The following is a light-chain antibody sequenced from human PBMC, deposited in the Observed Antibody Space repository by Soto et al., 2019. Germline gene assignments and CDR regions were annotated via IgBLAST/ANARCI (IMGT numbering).Light chain of an antibody. CDR3: ATCYDSLGAYV. CDR2: RNN. J-gene: IGLJ1*01. Sequence: QSVLTQPPSASGTPGQGVSISCSGIGTNYVYWYQHLAGAAPKLLIHRNNQRPSGVPERFSASRSGASASLAISGLRSEDDSDYYCATCYDSLGAYVFGTGTKLTVL. CDR1: GTNY. V-gene: IGLV1-47*01.